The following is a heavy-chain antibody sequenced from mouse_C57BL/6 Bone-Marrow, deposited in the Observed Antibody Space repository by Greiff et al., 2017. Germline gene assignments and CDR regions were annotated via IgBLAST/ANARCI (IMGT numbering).Heavy chain of an antibody. CDR1: GFTFSSYG. J-gene: IGHJ1*03. CDR2: ISSGGSYT. Sequence: EVQVVESGGDLVKPGGSLKLSCAASGFTFSSYGMSWVRQTPDKRLEWVATISSGGSYTYYPDSVKGRFTISRDNAKNTLYLQMSSLKSEDTAMYYCARLHYYGSRGDWYFDVWGTGTTVTVSS. CDR3: ARLHYYGSRGDWYFDV. D-gene: IGHD1-1*01. V-gene: IGHV5-6*01.